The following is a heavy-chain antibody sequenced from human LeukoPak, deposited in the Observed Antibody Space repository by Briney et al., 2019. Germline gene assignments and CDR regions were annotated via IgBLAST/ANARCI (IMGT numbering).Heavy chain of an antibody. CDR2: IVVGSGNT. V-gene: IGHV1-58*02. CDR3: AADPAVVERYYDILTGYSFQPDY. Sequence: GASVKVSCKASGFTFTSSAMQWVRQARGQRLVWIGWIVVGSGNTNYAQKFQERVTITRDMSTSTAYMELSSLRSEDTAVYYCAADPAVVERYYDILTGYSFQPDYWGQGTLVTVSS. CDR1: GFTFTSSA. J-gene: IGHJ4*02. D-gene: IGHD3-9*01.